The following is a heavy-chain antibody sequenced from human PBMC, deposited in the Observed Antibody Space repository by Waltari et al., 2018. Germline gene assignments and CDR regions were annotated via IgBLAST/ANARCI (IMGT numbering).Heavy chain of an antibody. CDR1: GGSISSHY. CDR3: ARGIFNYYDSSGYYPYYYYMDV. Sequence: QVQLQESGPGLVKPSETLSLTCTVSGGSISSHYWSWIRQPPGKGLEWIGYIYYSGSTNYNPSLKSRVTISVDTSKNQFSLKLSSVTAADTAMYYCARGIFNYYDSSGYYPYYYYMDVWGKGTTVTVSS. V-gene: IGHV4-59*11. CDR2: IYYSGST. D-gene: IGHD3-22*01. J-gene: IGHJ6*03.